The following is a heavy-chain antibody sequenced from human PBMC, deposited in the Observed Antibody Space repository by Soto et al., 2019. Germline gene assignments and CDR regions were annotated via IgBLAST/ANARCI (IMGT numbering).Heavy chain of an antibody. CDR1: DGSISRSSYY. J-gene: IGHJ6*02. Sequence: WETLSITCTVPDGSISRSSYYWGWIRQTQRKGLEWIGSIYYSGSTYYNPSLKSRVTISVDTSKNQFSLKLSSVTAADTAVYYCARRLYYDSSGFEGGGMDVWGQGSTVS. D-gene: IGHD3-22*01. V-gene: IGHV4-39*01. CDR3: ARRLYYDSSGFEGGGMDV. CDR2: IYYSGST.